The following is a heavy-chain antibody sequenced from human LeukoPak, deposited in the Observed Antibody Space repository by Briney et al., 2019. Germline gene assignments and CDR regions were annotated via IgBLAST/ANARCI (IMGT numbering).Heavy chain of an antibody. CDR2: INHSGST. D-gene: IGHD4-17*01. CDR3: ARARRIYGDYGPFDY. Sequence: SETLSLTCAVYGGSFSGYYWSWIRQPLGKGLEWIGEINHSGSTNYNPSLKSRVTISVDTSKNQFSLKLSSVTAADTAVYYCARARRIYGDYGPFDYWGQGTLVTVSS. J-gene: IGHJ4*02. V-gene: IGHV4-34*01. CDR1: GGSFSGYY.